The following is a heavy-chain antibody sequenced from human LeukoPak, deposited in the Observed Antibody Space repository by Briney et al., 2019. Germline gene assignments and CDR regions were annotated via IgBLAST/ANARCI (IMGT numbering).Heavy chain of an antibody. Sequence: GGSLRLSCAASGFTFDDYAMHWVRQAPGKGLEWVSLISCNGGSTYYADSVKGRFTVSRDNSKNSLYLQMSSLRAEDTALYYCAKDSGSYRDYIDYWGQGTLVTVSS. CDR3: AKDSGSYRDYIDY. J-gene: IGHJ4*02. CDR1: GFTFDDYA. CDR2: ISCNGGST. D-gene: IGHD1-26*01. V-gene: IGHV3-43D*04.